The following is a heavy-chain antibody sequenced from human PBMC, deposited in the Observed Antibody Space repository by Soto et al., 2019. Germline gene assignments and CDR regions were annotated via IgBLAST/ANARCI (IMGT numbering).Heavy chain of an antibody. Sequence: GGSLRLSCAVSGFTFSTHWITWVRQAPGKGLEWVANIKPDGSEKYYGDSVKGQFSISRDNSENSLYLQMNSLGVDDTAVYYCARGDGSGCPAFWGQGTLVTVSS. D-gene: IGHD3-22*01. CDR2: IKPDGSEK. CDR1: GFTFSTHW. V-gene: IGHV3-7*03. J-gene: IGHJ4*02. CDR3: ARGDGSGCPAF.